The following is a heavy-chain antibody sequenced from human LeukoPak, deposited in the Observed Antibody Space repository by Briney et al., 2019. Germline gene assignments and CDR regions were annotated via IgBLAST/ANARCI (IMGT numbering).Heavy chain of an antibody. D-gene: IGHD3-10*01. Sequence: SETLSLTCTVSGGSISSYYWNWIRQPPGKGLEWIGYVYYSGSTNYNPSLKSRVTISVDTSKNQFSLKLSSVTAADTAVYYCARSLYYYGSDSFDIWGQGTMVTVSS. CDR2: VYYSGST. CDR3: ARSLYYYGSDSFDI. CDR1: GGSISSYY. J-gene: IGHJ3*02. V-gene: IGHV4-59*01.